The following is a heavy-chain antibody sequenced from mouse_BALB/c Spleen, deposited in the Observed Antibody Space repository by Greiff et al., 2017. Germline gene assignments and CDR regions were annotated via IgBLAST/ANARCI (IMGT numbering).Heavy chain of an antibody. CDR3: ARVPRNYYAMDY. CDR1: GFAFSSYD. D-gene: IGHD5-1*01. CDR2: ISSGGGST. Sequence: EVQLQESGGGLVKPGGSLKLSCAASGFAFSSYDMSWVRQTPEKRLEWVAYISSGGGSTYYPDTVKGRFTISRDNAKNTLYLQMSSLKSEDTAMYYCARVPRNYYAMDYWGQGTSVTVSS. V-gene: IGHV5-12-1*01. J-gene: IGHJ4*01.